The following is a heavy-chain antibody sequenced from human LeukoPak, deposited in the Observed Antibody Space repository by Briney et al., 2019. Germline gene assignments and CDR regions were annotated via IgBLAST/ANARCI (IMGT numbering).Heavy chain of an antibody. CDR1: GYTFTSYA. V-gene: IGHV1-18*01. D-gene: IGHD5-12*01. CDR2: ISAYNGNT. J-gene: IGHJ5*02. CDR3: ARGGVDIVATRRGDWFDP. Sequence: ASVKVSCKASGYTFTSYAMNWVRQAPGQGLEWMGWISAYNGNTNYAQKLQGRVTMTTDTSTSTAYMELRSLRSDDTAVYYCARGGVDIVATRRGDWFDPWGQGTLVTVSS.